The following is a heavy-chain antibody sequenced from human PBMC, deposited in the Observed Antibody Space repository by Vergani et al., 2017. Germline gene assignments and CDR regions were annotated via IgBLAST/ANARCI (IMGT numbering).Heavy chain of an antibody. J-gene: IGHJ4*02. CDR1: GYTFTSYA. D-gene: IGHD5-12*01. CDR3: ARGTIWGYSGDDPLSDY. Sequence: QVQLVQSGAEVKKPGASVKVSCKASGYTFTSYAMNWVRQAPGQRLEWMGWINAGNGNTKYSQKFQGRVTITRDTSASTAYMELRSLRSEDTAVYYCARGTIWGYSGDDPLSDYWGQGTLVTVSS. V-gene: IGHV1-3*01. CDR2: INAGNGNT.